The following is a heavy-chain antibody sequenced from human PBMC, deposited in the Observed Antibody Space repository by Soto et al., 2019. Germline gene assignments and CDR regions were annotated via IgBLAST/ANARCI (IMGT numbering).Heavy chain of an antibody. Sequence: GGSLGLSCAASGFTFSSYSMNWVRQAPGKGLEWVSSISSSSSYIYYADSVKGRFTISRDNAKNSLYLQMNSLRAEDTAVYYCARNNYYYGSGSYYFDNWGQGALVTVSS. CDR1: GFTFSSYS. CDR3: ARNNYYYGSGSYYFDN. D-gene: IGHD3-10*01. CDR2: ISSSSSYI. V-gene: IGHV3-21*01. J-gene: IGHJ4*02.